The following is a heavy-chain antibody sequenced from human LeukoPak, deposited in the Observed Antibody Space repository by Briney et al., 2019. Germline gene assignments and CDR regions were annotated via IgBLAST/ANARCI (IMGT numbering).Heavy chain of an antibody. CDR1: GFTFSSYS. J-gene: IGHJ4*02. CDR2: ISSSSSYI. CDR3: ARDLYDESPFDY. V-gene: IGHV3-21*01. D-gene: IGHD2/OR15-2a*01. Sequence: NPGASLRLSCAASGFTFSSYSMNWVRQAPGKGLEWVSSISSSSSYIYYADSVKGRFTISRDNAKNSLYLQMNSLRAEDTAVYYCARDLYDESPFDYWGQGTLVTVSS.